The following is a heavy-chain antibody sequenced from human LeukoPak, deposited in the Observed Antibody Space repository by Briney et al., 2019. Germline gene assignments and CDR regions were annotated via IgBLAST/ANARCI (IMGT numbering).Heavy chain of an antibody. Sequence: GTSLRLSCAASGFTFRSYAMSWVRQASGKGLEWVSVINNSGGITYYADSVKGRFTISRDNSKNTLYLQMNSLRAEDTAVYYCATPGYSSGWYAYWGQGTLVTVSS. CDR2: INNSGGIT. CDR1: GFTFRSYA. J-gene: IGHJ4*02. D-gene: IGHD6-19*01. CDR3: ATPGYSSGWYAY. V-gene: IGHV3-23*01.